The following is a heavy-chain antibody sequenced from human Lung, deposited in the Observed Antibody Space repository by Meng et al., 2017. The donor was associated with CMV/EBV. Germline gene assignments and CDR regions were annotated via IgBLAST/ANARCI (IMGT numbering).Heavy chain of an antibody. D-gene: IGHD6-19*01. CDR2: IYYSGST. Sequence: SETXSLXXTVSGGSISSSSYYWGWIRQPPGKGLEWIGSIYYSGSTYYNPSLKSRVTISVDTSKNQFSLKLSSVTAADTAVYYCAPFPTLGSSGWYSYWGQGXLVTVSS. CDR1: GGSISSSSYY. J-gene: IGHJ4*02. V-gene: IGHV4-39*01. CDR3: APFPTLGSSGWYSY.